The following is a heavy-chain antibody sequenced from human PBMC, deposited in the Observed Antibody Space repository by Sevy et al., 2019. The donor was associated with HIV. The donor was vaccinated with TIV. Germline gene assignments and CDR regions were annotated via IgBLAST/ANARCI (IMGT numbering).Heavy chain of an antibody. Sequence: GGSLRLSCAASGFTFSSYAMSWVRQAPGKGLEWVSALSGSGGSTYYADSVKGRFTISRDNSKNTLYLQMNSLRAEDTAVYYCAKLVDIVVVVAASAGYFDYWGQGTLVTVSS. V-gene: IGHV3-23*01. CDR1: GFTFSSYA. CDR2: LSGSGGST. D-gene: IGHD2-15*01. CDR3: AKLVDIVVVVAASAGYFDY. J-gene: IGHJ4*02.